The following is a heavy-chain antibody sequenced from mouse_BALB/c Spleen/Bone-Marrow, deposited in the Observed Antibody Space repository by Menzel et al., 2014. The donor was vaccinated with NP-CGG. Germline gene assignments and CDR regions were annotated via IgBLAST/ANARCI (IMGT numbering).Heavy chain of an antibody. CDR3: VRRDSSGYWFAY. CDR2: IRSKSNNYAT. V-gene: IGHV10-1*02. Sequence: EVKLMESGGGLVQPKGSLKLSCAASGFTFNTYAMNWVRQAPGKGLEWVARIRSKSNNYATYYADSVKDRLTISRDDSQSMLYLQMNNLKTEDTAMYYCVRRDSSGYWFAYWGQGTLVTVSA. J-gene: IGHJ3*01. D-gene: IGHD3-2*01. CDR1: GFTFNTYA.